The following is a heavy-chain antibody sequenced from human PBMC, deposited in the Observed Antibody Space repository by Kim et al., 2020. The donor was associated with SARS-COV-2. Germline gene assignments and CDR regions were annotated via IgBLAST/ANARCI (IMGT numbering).Heavy chain of an antibody. D-gene: IGHD1-26*01. Sequence: ADSVKGRFTISRDNSKNTLYLQMNSLRAEDTAVYYCAKDAGELPQYYFDYWGQGTLVTVSS. CDR3: AKDAGELPQYYFDY. V-gene: IGHV3-30*02. J-gene: IGHJ4*02.